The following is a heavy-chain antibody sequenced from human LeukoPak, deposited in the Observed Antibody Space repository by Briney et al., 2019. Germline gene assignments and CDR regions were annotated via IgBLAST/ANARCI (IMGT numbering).Heavy chain of an antibody. CDR3: ARISYYYGSGSYYNVD. CDR1: GGSFSGYY. V-gene: IGHV4-34*01. D-gene: IGHD3-10*01. CDR2: INHSGST. J-gene: IGHJ4*02. Sequence: SETLSLTCAVSGGSFSGYYWSWIRQPPGKGLEWIGEINHSGSTNYNPSLKSRVTISVDTSKNQFFLKLSSVTAADTAVYYCARISYYYGSGSYYNVDWGQGTLVTVSS.